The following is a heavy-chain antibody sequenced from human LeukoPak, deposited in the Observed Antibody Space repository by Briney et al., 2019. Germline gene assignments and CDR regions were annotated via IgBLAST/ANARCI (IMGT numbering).Heavy chain of an antibody. V-gene: IGHV1-2*02. D-gene: IGHD6-13*01. CDR3: ARERGQIAAARLHH. CDR2: MNPKNGGS. Sequence: ASVKVSCKASGYTFAAYYIHWVRQAPGQGLEWMGWMNPKNGGSSYVQNFEGGVTMTRETSITTAYMELSSLRFDDTAIYYCARERGQIAAARLHHWGQGTLVTVSS. J-gene: IGHJ5*02. CDR1: GYTFAAYY.